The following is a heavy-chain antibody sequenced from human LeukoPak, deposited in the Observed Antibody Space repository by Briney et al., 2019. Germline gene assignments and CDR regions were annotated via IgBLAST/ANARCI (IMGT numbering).Heavy chain of an antibody. CDR2: IKQDGSEK. CDR3: ARRRSIAAAPLDY. J-gene: IGHJ4*02. V-gene: IGHV3-7*01. D-gene: IGHD6-13*01. Sequence: GGSLRLSCAASGFTFSSYWMSWVRQAPGKGLEWVANIKQDGSEKYYVDSVKGRFTISRDNAKNSLYLQMNSLRAEDTAVYYCARRRSIAAAPLDYWGQGTLVTVSS. CDR1: GFTFSSYW.